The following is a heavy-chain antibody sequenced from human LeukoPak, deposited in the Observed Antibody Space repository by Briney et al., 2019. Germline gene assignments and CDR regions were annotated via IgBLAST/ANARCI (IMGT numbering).Heavy chain of an antibody. CDR3: AKDISEGNRFYYGMDV. D-gene: IGHD3-3*01. V-gene: IGHV3-9*01. J-gene: IGHJ6*02. CDR2: ISWKSGSI. Sequence: GRSLRLSCAASGFTFDDYAMHWVRQVPGKGLEWVSGISWKSGSIGYADSVKGRFTISRDNAKNSPYLQMNSLRAEDTALYYCAKDISEGNRFYYGMDVWGQGTTVTVSS. CDR1: GFTFDDYA.